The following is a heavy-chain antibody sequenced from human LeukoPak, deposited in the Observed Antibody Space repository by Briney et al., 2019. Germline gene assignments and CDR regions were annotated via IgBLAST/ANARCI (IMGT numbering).Heavy chain of an antibody. CDR2: IYSGGTT. D-gene: IGHD3-22*01. CDR1: GFTVSSNY. J-gene: IGHJ4*02. CDR3: ARGPIGGYYYFSMHY. V-gene: IGHV3-53*01. Sequence: GGSLRLSCAASGFTVSSNYMSWVRQAPGKGLEWVSVIYSGGTTYYADSVKGRFTISRANSKNTLYLQMNSLRAEDTAVYYCARGPIGGYYYFSMHYWGQGTLVTVSS.